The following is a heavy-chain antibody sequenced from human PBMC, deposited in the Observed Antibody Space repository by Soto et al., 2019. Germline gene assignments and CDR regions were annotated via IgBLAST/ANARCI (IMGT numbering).Heavy chain of an antibody. CDR3: AGEGALATFGVV. V-gene: IGHV4-59*01. D-gene: IGHD3-3*01. CDR1: GDSIRSYY. Sequence: ETLCRTCPVSGDSIRSYYWTWIRQPPGRGLEWIGHVYYGGSTNYNPSLQSRVTTSLDTSKNQFSLRLTSMTAADAAVYYCAGEGALATFGVVWGQGTRVTVSS. CDR2: VYYGGST. J-gene: IGHJ4*02.